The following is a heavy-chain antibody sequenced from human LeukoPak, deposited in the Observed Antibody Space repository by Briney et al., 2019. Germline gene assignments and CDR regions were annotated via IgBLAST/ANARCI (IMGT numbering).Heavy chain of an antibody. Sequence: GSSLRLSCAASGFTFSSYAMHWVRQAPGKGLEWVAVISYDGSNKYYADSVKGRFTISRDNSKNTLYLQMNSLRAEDTAVYYCARDVTHPNDAYFDYWGQGTLVTVSS. J-gene: IGHJ4*02. CDR3: ARDVTHPNDAYFDY. CDR1: GFTFSSYA. CDR2: ISYDGSNK. V-gene: IGHV3-30*01. D-gene: IGHD4-23*01.